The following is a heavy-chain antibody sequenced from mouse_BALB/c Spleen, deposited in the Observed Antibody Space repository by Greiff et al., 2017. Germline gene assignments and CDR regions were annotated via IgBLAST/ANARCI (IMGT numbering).Heavy chain of an antibody. CDR3: ARSAYGNYLDY. J-gene: IGHJ2*01. CDR2: ISSGSSTI. V-gene: IGHV5-17*02. D-gene: IGHD2-10*02. CDR1: GFTFSSFG. Sequence: EVMLVESGGGLVQPGGSRKLSCAASGFTFSSFGMHWVRQAPEKGLEWVAYISSGSSTIYYADTVKGRFTISRDNPKNTLFLQMTSLRSEDTAMYYCARSAYGNYLDYWGQGTTLTVSS.